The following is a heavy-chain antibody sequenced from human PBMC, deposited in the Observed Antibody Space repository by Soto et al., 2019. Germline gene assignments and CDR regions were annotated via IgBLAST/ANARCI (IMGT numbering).Heavy chain of an antibody. CDR3: ARDGPAFSGSYYLY. CDR1: GYSISSGYY. J-gene: IGHJ4*02. D-gene: IGHD1-26*01. Sequence: SETLSLTCAVSGYSISSGYYWGWIRQPPGKGLEWIGSIYHSGSTYYNPSLKSRVTISVDTSKNQFSLKLSSVTAADTAVYYCARDGPAFSGSYYLYWGQGTLVTVST. V-gene: IGHV4-38-2*02. CDR2: IYHSGST.